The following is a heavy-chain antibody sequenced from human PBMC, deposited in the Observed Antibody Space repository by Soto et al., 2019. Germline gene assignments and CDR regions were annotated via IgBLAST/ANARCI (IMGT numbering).Heavy chain of an antibody. Sequence: SETLSLTCSVSGASIHNGGHFWSWIRQSPGTGLEWIGEINHSGSTNYNPSLKSRVTISVDTSKNQFSLKLTSVTAADTAVYYCASRVVVVAATIRFDYWGQGTQVTVS. CDR3: ASRVVVVAATIRFDY. CDR1: GASIHNGGHF. D-gene: IGHD2-15*01. J-gene: IGHJ4*02. V-gene: IGHV4-34*01. CDR2: INHSGST.